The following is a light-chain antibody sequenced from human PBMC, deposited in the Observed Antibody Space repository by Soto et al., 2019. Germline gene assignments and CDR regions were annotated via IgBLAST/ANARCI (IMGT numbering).Light chain of an antibody. CDR1: QDISNY. CDR3: QQYDKLFT. Sequence: DIQMTQSPSSLSESVGDRVTITCQASQDISNYLNWYQQKPGKAPKLLIYDASNLETGVPSRFSGSGSGTDFTFIISSLQPEAIATYYCQQYDKLFTFGPGTKVDIK. J-gene: IGKJ3*01. V-gene: IGKV1-33*01. CDR2: DAS.